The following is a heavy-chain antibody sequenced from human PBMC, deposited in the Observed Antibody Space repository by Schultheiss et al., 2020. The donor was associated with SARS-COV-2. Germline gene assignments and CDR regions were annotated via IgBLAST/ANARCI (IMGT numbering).Heavy chain of an antibody. D-gene: IGHD3-3*01. Sequence: GGSLRLSCAASGFTFSSYGMHWVRQAPGKGLEWVAVISYDGSNKYYADSVKGRFTISRDNAKNSLYLQMNSLRAEDTAVYYCARTWSGYYTSPYFDYWGRGTLVTVSS. CDR1: GFTFSSYG. CDR2: ISYDGSNK. J-gene: IGHJ4*02. CDR3: ARTWSGYYTSPYFDY. V-gene: IGHV3-30*03.